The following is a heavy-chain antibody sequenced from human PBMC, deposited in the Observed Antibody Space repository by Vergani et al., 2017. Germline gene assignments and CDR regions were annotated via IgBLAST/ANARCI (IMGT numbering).Heavy chain of an antibody. CDR2: IYHSGGA. CDR1: GYSINSGYY. Sequence: QVKLQESGPGLVKPSETLSLTCTVSGYSINSGYYWGWIRQPPGKGLEWIGNIYHSGGAYYNPSLKGRVTISVDTSKNQFSLEVTSVTAADTAIYFCARTESFILRYFHWALWGQGTLVTVSS. V-gene: IGHV4-38-2*02. D-gene: IGHD3-9*01. CDR3: ARTESFILRYFHWAL. J-gene: IGHJ4*02.